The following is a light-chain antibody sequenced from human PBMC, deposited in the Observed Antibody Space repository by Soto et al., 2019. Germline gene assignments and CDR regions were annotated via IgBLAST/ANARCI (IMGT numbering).Light chain of an antibody. V-gene: IGLV2-14*03. CDR3: TSWTTSTTMI. Sequence: QSALTQPASVSGSPGQSITISCTGTSSDIGAYNFVSWYQQHPGTATKLMLYDVNIRPSGVSNRFSGSKSGNTASLTISGLQAEDAADYYCTSWTTSTTMIFGGGTKLTVL. CDR1: SSDIGAYNF. J-gene: IGLJ2*01. CDR2: DVN.